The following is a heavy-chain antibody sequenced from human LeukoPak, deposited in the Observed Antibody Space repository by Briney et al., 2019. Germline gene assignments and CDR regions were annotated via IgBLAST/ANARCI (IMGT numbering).Heavy chain of an antibody. D-gene: IGHD3-10*02. J-gene: IGHJ4*02. V-gene: IGHV3-15*01. CDR1: GFTFSNAW. CDR2: IKSKTDGETT. CDR3: TTDNLFGEIDY. Sequence: KAGGSLRLSCAASGFTFSNAWMSWVRQAPGKGLEWVGRIKSKTDGETTDYAAPVKGRFTISRDDSKNTLYLQMNSLKTEDTAVYYCTTDNLFGEIDYWGQGTLVTVSS.